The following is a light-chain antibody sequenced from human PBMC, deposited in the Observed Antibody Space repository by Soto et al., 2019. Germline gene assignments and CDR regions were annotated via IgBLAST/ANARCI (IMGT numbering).Light chain of an antibody. J-gene: IGLJ2*01. CDR3: SAFTTSSTLVV. Sequence: QSALTQPASVSGSPGQSITISCTGTSSDIGGYNFVSWYQHHPGKAPKLMIYEVNNRPSGVSSRFSGSKSGNTASLTISGLQTADEADYYCSAFTTSSTLVVFGGGTKLTVL. CDR1: SSDIGGYNF. CDR2: EVN. V-gene: IGLV2-14*01.